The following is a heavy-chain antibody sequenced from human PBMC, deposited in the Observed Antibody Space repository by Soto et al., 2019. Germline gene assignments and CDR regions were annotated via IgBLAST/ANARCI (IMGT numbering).Heavy chain of an antibody. D-gene: IGHD3-10*01. Sequence: TLSLTCTVSGGSISSGGYYCGWIRQHTGKGLEWIGYIYYSGSTYYNPSLKSRVTISVDTSKSQFSLKLSSVTAADTAVYYCASWYYYGSGSAHYYMDVWCKRTTVTGFS. CDR3: ASWYYYGSGSAHYYMDV. CDR2: IYYSGST. J-gene: IGHJ6*03. V-gene: IGHV4-31*03. CDR1: GGSISSGGYY.